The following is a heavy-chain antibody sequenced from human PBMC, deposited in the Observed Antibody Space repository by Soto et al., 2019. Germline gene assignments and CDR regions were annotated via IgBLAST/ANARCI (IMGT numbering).Heavy chain of an antibody. CDR3: AKSYCDSVTCFIILDI. CDR1: GDSVSSNNAA. D-gene: IGHD2-21*01. V-gene: IGHV6-1*01. Sequence: SQTLSLTCAISGDSVSSNNAAWNWIRQSPSRGLEWLGRTYYRSKWYTDYAVSVKSRIIINPDTSKNQFSLQLNSVTPEDTAVYYCAKSYCDSVTCFIILDIWGPGPMVT. CDR2: TYYRSKWYT. J-gene: IGHJ3*02.